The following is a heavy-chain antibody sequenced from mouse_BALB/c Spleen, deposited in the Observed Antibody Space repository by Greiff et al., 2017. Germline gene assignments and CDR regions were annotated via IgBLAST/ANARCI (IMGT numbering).Heavy chain of an antibody. CDR3: ARDEGVRRGAFDY. D-gene: IGHD2-14*01. J-gene: IGHJ2*01. Sequence: VQGVESGPGLVAPSQSLSITCTVSGFSLTSYGVHWVRQPPGKGLEWLGVIWAGGSTNYNSALMSRLSISKDNSKSQVFLKMNSLQTDDTAMYYCARDEGVRRGAFDYWGQGTTLTVSS. V-gene: IGHV2-9*02. CDR1: GFSLTSYG. CDR2: IWAGGST.